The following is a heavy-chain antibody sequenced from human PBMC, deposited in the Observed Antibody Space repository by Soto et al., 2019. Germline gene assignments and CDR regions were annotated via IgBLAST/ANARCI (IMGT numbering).Heavy chain of an antibody. Sequence: LSLTCAVYGGSFSGYYWSWIRQPPGKGLEWIGEINHSGSTNYNPSLKSRVTISVDTSKNQFSLKLSSVTAADTAVYYCARGRTPRWFDPWGQGTLVTVSS. CDR3: ARGRTPRWFDP. CDR1: GGSFSGYY. V-gene: IGHV4-34*01. CDR2: INHSGST. J-gene: IGHJ5*02.